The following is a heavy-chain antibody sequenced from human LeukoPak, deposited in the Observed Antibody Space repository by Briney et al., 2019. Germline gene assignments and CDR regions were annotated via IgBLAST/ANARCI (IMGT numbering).Heavy chain of an antibody. V-gene: IGHV3-30*04. J-gene: IGHJ6*04. Sequence: GGSLRPSCAASGFTFSSYAMHWVRQAPGKGLEWVAVISYDGSNKYYADSVKGRFTISRDNSKNTLYLQMNSLRAEDTAVYYCAREVRHYHGMDVWGKGTTVTVSS. CDR1: GFTFSSYA. CDR3: AREVRHYHGMDV. CDR2: ISYDGSNK.